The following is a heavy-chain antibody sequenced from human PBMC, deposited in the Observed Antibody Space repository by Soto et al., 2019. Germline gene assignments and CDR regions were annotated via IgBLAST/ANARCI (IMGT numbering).Heavy chain of an antibody. J-gene: IGHJ4*02. CDR2: IRNKANSYTT. CDR1: GFTFSDHY. V-gene: IGHV3-72*01. D-gene: IGHD6-6*01. Sequence: EVQLVESGGDLVQPGGSLRLSCAASGFTFSDHYMDWVRQAPGKGLEWVGRIRNKANSYTTEYAASVKGRFTISRDDSKISLYLQMNSLKTEDTAVYYCARVPDFGSSSGLDYWGRGTLVSVSS. CDR3: ARVPDFGSSSGLDY.